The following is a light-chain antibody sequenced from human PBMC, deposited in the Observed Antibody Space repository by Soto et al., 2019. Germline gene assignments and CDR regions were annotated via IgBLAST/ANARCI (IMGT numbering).Light chain of an antibody. J-gene: IGKJ1*01. Sequence: DIQMTQSPSTLSASVGDRVTITCRASQSISSWLAWYQQKPGKAPKLLIYDASSLESVVPSRFSGSGSGTEFTLTISSLQPDDFATYYCQQYNSYPTFGQATKVEIK. V-gene: IGKV1-5*01. CDR3: QQYNSYPT. CDR2: DAS. CDR1: QSISSW.